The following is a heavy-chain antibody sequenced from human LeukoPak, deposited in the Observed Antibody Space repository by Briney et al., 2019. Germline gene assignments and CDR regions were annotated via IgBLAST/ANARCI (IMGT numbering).Heavy chain of an antibody. V-gene: IGHV3-7*01. J-gene: IGHJ6*03. CDR2: IKQDGSEK. CDR1: GFTFSSYW. CDR3: ARGDYYDSHYMDV. Sequence: GGSLRLSCAASGFTFSSYWMSWVRQAPEKGLEWVANIKQDGSEKYYVDSVKGRFTISRDNAKNSLYLQMNSLRAEDTAVYYCARGDYYDSHYMDVWGKGTTVTVSS.